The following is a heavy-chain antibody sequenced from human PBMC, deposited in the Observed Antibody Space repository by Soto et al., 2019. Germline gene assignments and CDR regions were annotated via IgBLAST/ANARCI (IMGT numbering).Heavy chain of an antibody. CDR1: GFTLSNYA. CDR2: LSTTIGSI. D-gene: IGHD3-10*01. Sequence: GGSVRLSCAASGFTLSNYAMSWVRHAPRRGLEWVSSLSTTIGSIYYADSVKGRFTISRDNSKNTLYLQMNSLRAEDTAVYYCAKDLLYGSGSYYKFYYYGMDVWGQGTTVTVSS. J-gene: IGHJ6*02. CDR3: AKDLLYGSGSYYKFYYYGMDV. V-gene: IGHV3-23*01.